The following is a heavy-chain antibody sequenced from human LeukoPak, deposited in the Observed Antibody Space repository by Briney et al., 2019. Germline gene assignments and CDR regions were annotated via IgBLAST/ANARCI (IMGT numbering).Heavy chain of an antibody. J-gene: IGHJ3*02. CDR1: GYTFTSYG. CDR2: ISAYNGNT. D-gene: IGHD1-7*01. CDR3: ARESELELRGAFDI. Sequence: ASVKVSCKASGYTFTSYGMSWVRQAPGQGLEWMGWISAYNGNTNYAQKLQGRVTMTTDTSTSTAYMELRSLRSDDTAVYYCARESELELRGAFDIWGQGTMVTLSS. V-gene: IGHV1-18*01.